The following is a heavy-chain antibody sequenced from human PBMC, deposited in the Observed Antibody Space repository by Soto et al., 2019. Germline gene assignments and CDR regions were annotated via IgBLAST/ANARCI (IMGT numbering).Heavy chain of an antibody. CDR3: ARDIFGGGVGESNWLDP. V-gene: IGHV1-18*01. D-gene: IGHD3-10*01. Sequence: QVQLVQSGAEVKKPGASVKVSCKASGYTFTSYGISWVRQAPGHGLEWMGWISAYNGNTNYAQKFQGRVTMTTDTPPSKDYMELRSLRSDDTAVYYCARDIFGGGVGESNWLDPWGQGTLVTVSS. CDR1: GYTFTSYG. J-gene: IGHJ5*02. CDR2: ISAYNGNT.